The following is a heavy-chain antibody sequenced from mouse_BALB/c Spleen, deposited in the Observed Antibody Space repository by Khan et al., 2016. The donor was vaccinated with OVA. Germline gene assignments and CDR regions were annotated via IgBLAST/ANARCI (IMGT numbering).Heavy chain of an antibody. CDR1: GYSFTVYY. CDR3: ARGYEFFPY. CDR2: VNPNNGDT. V-gene: IGHV1-26*01. J-gene: IGHJ3*01. Sequence: EVQLQQSGPDLVKPGASVKISCKASGYSFTVYYMTWVKQSHGKSPGWIGRVNPNNGDTNYNQNFKGKAILTVDKSSNTAYMELRSLTSEDSAVFYCARGYEFFPYWGQGTLVTVSA. D-gene: IGHD2-12*01.